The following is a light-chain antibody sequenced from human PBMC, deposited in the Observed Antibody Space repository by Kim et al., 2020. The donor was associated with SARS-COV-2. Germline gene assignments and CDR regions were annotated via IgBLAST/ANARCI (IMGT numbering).Light chain of an antibody. V-gene: IGLV4-69*01. CDR1: SGHSSYD. CDR2: LNSDGRH. J-gene: IGLJ3*02. CDR3: QTWDSGIVM. Sequence: QPVLTQSPSASASLGASVRVTCTLSSGHSSYDIAWHQQRPGTGPRYLMQLNSDGRHIKGDGIPDRFSGSSSGAERYLTISSLQSDDEADYYCQTWDSGIVMFGGGTQLTVL.